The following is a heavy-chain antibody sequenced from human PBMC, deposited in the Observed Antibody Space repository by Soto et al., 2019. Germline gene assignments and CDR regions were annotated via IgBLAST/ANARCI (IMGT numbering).Heavy chain of an antibody. CDR1: GGSISSGGYY. J-gene: IGHJ5*02. CDR3: ATRVGYCSSTSCPPKEGWFDP. V-gene: IGHV4-31*03. D-gene: IGHD2-2*03. Sequence: QVQLQESGPGLVKPSQTLSLTCTVSGGSISSGGYYWSWIRQHPGKGLEWIGYIYYSGSTYYNPSLKSRVTISVDTSKNQFSLKLSSVTAADTAVYYCATRVGYCSSTSCPPKEGWFDPWGQGTLVTVSS. CDR2: IYYSGST.